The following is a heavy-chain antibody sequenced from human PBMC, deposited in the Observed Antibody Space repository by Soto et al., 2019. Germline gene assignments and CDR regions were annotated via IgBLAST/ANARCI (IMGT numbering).Heavy chain of an antibody. V-gene: IGHV4-4*01. CDR2: IYHTGTT. Sequence: ETLSLTCAVSGGSISRTNWWNWVRQSPGKGLEWIGEIYHTGTTNYNPSLKSRVTISVDRSRNQFSLELTSVTAADTALYFCASSVGSRLGYAFDIWGQGTVVTVSS. CDR3: ASSVGSRLGYAFDI. CDR1: GGSISRTNW. D-gene: IGHD6-25*01. J-gene: IGHJ3*02.